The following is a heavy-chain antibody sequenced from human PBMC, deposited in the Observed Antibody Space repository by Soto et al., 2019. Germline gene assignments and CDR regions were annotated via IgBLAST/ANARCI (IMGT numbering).Heavy chain of an antibody. CDR3: ARSPRRQTDIVVVVAASRGPGAFDI. J-gene: IGHJ3*02. CDR2: MNPNSGNT. CDR1: GYTFTSYD. V-gene: IGHV1-8*01. D-gene: IGHD2-15*01. Sequence: ASVKVSCKASGYTFTSYDINWVRQATGQGLEWMGWMNPNSGNTGYAQKFQGRVTMTRNTSTSTAYMELSSLRSEDTAVYYCARSPRRQTDIVVVVAASRGPGAFDIWGQGTMVTVSS.